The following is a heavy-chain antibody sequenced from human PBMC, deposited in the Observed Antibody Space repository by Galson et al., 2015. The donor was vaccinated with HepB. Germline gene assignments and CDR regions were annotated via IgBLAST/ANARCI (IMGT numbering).Heavy chain of an antibody. CDR2: INHSGST. D-gene: IGHD1-26*01. J-gene: IGHJ1*01. CDR1: GGSFSGYY. Sequence: SETLSLTCAVYGGSFSGYYWSWIRQPPGKGLEWIGEINHSGSTYYNPSLKSRVTISLDTSKNQFSLKLSSVTAADTAVYYCARDREGFVVGATFQHWGQGTLVTVSS. V-gene: IGHV4-34*01. CDR3: ARDREGFVVGATFQH.